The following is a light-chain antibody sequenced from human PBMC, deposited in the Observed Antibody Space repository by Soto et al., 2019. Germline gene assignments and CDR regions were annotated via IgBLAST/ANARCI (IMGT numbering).Light chain of an antibody. CDR3: QSYDSSLTGRVV. J-gene: IGLJ3*02. V-gene: IGLV1-40*01. CDR2: GDT. CDR1: SSKIGAGYD. Sequence: QSVLTQPPSVSGAPGQRVTISCTGSSSKIGAGYDVHWYQQLPGTAPKVLIYGDTNRPSGVPDRFSGSKSGTSASLAITGLRAEDEAHYYCQSYDSSLTGRVVFGGGTKLTVL.